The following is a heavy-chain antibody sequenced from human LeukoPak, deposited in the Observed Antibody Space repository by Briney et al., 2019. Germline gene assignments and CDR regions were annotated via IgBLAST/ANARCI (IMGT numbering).Heavy chain of an antibody. V-gene: IGHV1-24*01. CDR2: FDPEDGET. D-gene: IGHD6-19*01. J-gene: IGHJ3*02. CDR1: GYTFTGYY. CDR3: AAAWLVHGAFDI. Sequence: ASVTVSCKASGYTFTGYYMHWVRQAPGKGLEWMGGFDPEDGETIYAQKFQGRVTMTEDTSTDTAYMELSSLRSEDTAVYYCAAAWLVHGAFDIWGQGTMVTVSS.